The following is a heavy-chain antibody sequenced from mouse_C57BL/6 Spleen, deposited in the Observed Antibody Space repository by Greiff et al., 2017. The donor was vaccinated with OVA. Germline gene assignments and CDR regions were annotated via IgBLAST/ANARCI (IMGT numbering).Heavy chain of an antibody. CDR2: IYYDGSST. J-gene: IGHJ1*03. Sequence: EVQGVESEGGLVQPGSSMKLSCTASGFTFSDYYMAWVRQVPEKGLEWVANIYYDGSSTYYLDSLKSRFIISRDKATNILYLQMSSLKSEDTATYYGAREFTTVVATDWYFDVWGTGTTVTVSS. D-gene: IGHD1-1*01. V-gene: IGHV5-16*01. CDR1: GFTFSDYY. CDR3: AREFTTVVATDWYFDV.